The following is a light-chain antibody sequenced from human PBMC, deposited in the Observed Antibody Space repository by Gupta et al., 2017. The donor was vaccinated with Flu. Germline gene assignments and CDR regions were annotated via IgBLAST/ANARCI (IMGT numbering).Light chain of an antibody. J-gene: IGKJ4*01. CDR2: GAS. CDR1: QSVRSSY. CDR3: QQDGSSPIT. Sequence: EIVLTQSPGTLSLSPGERATLSCRASQSVRSSYLAWYQQKPGQAPRLLIYGASSRATGIPDRFSGSGSGTDFTLTISRLEPEDFAVYYCQQDGSSPITFGGGTKVEIK. V-gene: IGKV3-20*01.